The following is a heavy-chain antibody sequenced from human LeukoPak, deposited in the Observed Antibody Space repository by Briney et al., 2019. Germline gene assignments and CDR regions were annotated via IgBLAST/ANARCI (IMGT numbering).Heavy chain of an antibody. CDR1: GFTFSSYE. CDR2: ISSSGSTI. J-gene: IGHJ4*02. Sequence: PGGSLRLSCAASGFTFSSYEMNWVRQAPGKGLEWVSYISSSGSTIYYADSVKGRFTISRDNAKNSLYLQMNSLRAEDTAVYYCARGAAYDFWSGYPDYWGQGTLVTASS. CDR3: ARGAAYDFWSGYPDY. V-gene: IGHV3-48*03. D-gene: IGHD3-3*01.